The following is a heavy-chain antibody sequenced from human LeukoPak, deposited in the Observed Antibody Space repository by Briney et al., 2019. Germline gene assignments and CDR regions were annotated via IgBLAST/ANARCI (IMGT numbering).Heavy chain of an antibody. CDR3: TTVEWELLS. CDR2: IKSKDDGGAT. J-gene: IGHJ5*02. D-gene: IGHD1-26*01. V-gene: IGHV3-15*01. CDR1: RFTFETSW. Sequence: GGSLRLSCVASRFTFETSWMSWVRQAPGKGLEWVGLIKSKDDGGATDYAAPVKGRFTISRDDSKNTLYLQMNSLKTEDTAVYYCTTVEWELLSWGQGTLVTVSS.